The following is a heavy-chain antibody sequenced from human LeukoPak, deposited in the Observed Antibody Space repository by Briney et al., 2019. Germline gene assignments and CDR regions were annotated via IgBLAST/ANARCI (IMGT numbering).Heavy chain of an antibody. CDR1: GFTFSNYA. V-gene: IGHV3-23*01. J-gene: IGHJ5*02. Sequence: GGSLRLSCATSGFTFSNYAMNWVRQPPGKGLEWVSGISGSGDGAYIADSVKGRFTISRDNSKNTLYLQMNSLRADDTALYYCARAPGGFDPWGQGTLVTVSS. D-gene: IGHD3-10*01. CDR3: ARAPGGFDP. CDR2: ISGSGDGA.